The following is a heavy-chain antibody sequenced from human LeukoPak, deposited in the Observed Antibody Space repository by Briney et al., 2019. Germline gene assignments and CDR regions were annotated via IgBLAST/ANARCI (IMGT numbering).Heavy chain of an antibody. CDR1: GFTFSGSG. V-gene: IGHV3-23*01. CDR3: AKGGCRGTCNPLAY. D-gene: IGHD2-15*01. Sequence: TGGPLRLSCAASGFTFSGSGMSWVRQAPGKGLEWISSSGDSDGSTYYADSLKGRFTISRDNSKNTLYLQMNNLRAEDTAVYYCAKGGCRGTCNPLAYWGQGALVTVSP. J-gene: IGHJ4*02. CDR2: SGDSDGST.